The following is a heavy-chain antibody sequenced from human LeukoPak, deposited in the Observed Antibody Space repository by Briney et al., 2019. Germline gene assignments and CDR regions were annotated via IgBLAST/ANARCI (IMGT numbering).Heavy chain of an antibody. CDR2: IKQDGSEK. Sequence: PGGSLRLSCAASGFTFSSYWMSWVRQAPGKGLEWVANIKQDGSEKYYVDSVKGRFTISRDNAKNSLYLQMNSLRAEDTAVYYCARQLTRYSYGYFDYWGQGTLVTVSS. V-gene: IGHV3-7*01. CDR3: ARQLTRYSYGYFDY. CDR1: GFTFSSYW. J-gene: IGHJ4*02. D-gene: IGHD5-18*01.